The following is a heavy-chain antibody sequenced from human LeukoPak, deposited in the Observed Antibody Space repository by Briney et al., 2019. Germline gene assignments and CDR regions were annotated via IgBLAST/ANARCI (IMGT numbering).Heavy chain of an antibody. CDR2: TYYSGST. Sequence: PSETLSLTCTVSGGSISSTAYYWVWLRQPPGKGLEWVGSTYYSGSTYYNPSLKSRVTISVDTSKNQFSLKLSSVTAADTAVYYCASLRNPGYSSSWTPFDSWGQGTLVTVSS. CDR1: GGSISSTAYY. V-gene: IGHV4-39*01. J-gene: IGHJ4*02. CDR3: ASLRNPGYSSSWTPFDS. D-gene: IGHD6-13*01.